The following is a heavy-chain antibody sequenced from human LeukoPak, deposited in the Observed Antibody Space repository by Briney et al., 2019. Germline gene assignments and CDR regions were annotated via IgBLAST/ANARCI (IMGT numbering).Heavy chain of an antibody. J-gene: IGHJ4*02. CDR1: GYTFTSYD. V-gene: IGHV1-8*01. CDR2: MNPNSGNT. CDR3: ARALLPFYDFWSGYRNNPLDY. Sequence: ASVKVSYKASGYTFTSYDINWVRQATGQGLEWMGWMNPNSGNTGYAQKFQGRVTMTRNTSISTAYMELSSLRSEDTAVYYCARALLPFYDFWSGYRNNPLDYWGQGTLVTVSS. D-gene: IGHD3-3*01.